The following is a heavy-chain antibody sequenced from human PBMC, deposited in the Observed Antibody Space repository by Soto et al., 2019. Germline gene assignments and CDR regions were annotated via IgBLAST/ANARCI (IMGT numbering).Heavy chain of an antibody. Sequence: ASVKVSCKASGYTFTSYDINWVRQATGQGLEWMGWMNPNSGNTGYAQKFQGRVTMTRNTSISTAYMELSSLRSEDTAVYYRARGSPHDYGGNSGLDYWGQGTLVTVSS. CDR1: GYTFTSYD. CDR2: MNPNSGNT. D-gene: IGHD4-17*01. V-gene: IGHV1-8*01. J-gene: IGHJ4*02. CDR3: ARGSPHDYGGNSGLDY.